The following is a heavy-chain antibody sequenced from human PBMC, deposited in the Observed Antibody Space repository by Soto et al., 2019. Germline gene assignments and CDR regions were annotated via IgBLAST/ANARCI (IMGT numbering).Heavy chain of an antibody. V-gene: IGHV1-69*01. CDR3: ARGREIATIKTAGRCLAAFDI. J-gene: IGHJ3*02. Sequence: QVQLVQSGAEVKKPGSSVKVSCKASGGTFSSYAISWVRQAPGQGLEWMGGIIPIFGTANYAQKFQGRVTITADESTSTAYMELSSLRSEDTAVYYCARGREIATIKTAGRCLAAFDIWGQGTMVTVSS. D-gene: IGHD2-21*01. CDR2: IIPIFGTA. CDR1: GGTFSSYA.